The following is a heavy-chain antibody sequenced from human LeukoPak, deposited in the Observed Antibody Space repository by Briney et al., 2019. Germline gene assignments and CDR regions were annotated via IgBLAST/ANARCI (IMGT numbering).Heavy chain of an antibody. CDR2: ISGSGGST. Sequence: GGSLRLSCAASGFTFSSYAMTWVRQAPGKGLEWVSAISGSGGSTLYADSVKGRFTISRDNSKNTLYLQTNSLRAEDTAVYYCAKGSYDSSGYGSYYMDVRGKGTTVTVSS. J-gene: IGHJ6*03. V-gene: IGHV3-23*01. CDR3: AKGSYDSSGYGSYYMDV. CDR1: GFTFSSYA. D-gene: IGHD3-22*01.